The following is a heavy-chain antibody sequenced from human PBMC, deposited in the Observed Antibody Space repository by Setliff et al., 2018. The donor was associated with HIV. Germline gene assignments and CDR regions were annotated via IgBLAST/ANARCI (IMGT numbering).Heavy chain of an antibody. J-gene: IGHJ6*03. CDR3: ARGGIGDYYYYYMDV. Sequence: SETLSLTCTVSGGSISSHYWSWIRQPPGKGLEWIGYIYYSGSTNYNPSLKSRVTISVDTSKNQFSLKLSSVTAADTAVYYCARGGIGDYYYYYMDVWGEGTTVTVSS. CDR1: GGSISSHY. V-gene: IGHV4-59*11. CDR2: IYYSGST. D-gene: IGHD3-10*01.